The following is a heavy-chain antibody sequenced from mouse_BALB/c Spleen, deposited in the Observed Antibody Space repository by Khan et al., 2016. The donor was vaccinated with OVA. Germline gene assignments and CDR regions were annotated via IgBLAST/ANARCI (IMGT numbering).Heavy chain of an antibody. Sequence: EVQGVESGGGLVKPGGSLKLSCAASGFTFSTYAMSWVRQTPEKRLEWVATISSDGDYTYYPDNVTGRFTISRDNAKNTLYLQMSSLRSEDTAMYYCARSPYGNVAYWGQGTLVTVSA. CDR1: GFTFSTYA. CDR2: ISSDGDYT. CDR3: ARSPYGNVAY. V-gene: IGHV5-9-3*01. D-gene: IGHD2-1*01. J-gene: IGHJ3*01.